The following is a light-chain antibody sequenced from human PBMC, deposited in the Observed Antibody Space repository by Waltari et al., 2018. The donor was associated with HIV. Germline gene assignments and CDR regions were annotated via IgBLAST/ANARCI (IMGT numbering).Light chain of an antibody. CDR1: TGHSSYA. J-gene: IGLJ3*02. CDR2: LNSDGSH. Sequence: QLVLPQSPSASASLGASVKLTCTPSTGHSSYAIAWHQQQPEKGPRYLMKLNSDGSHSKGDGIPDRFSGSSSGAERSLTISSLQSEDEADYYCQTWGTGVFGGGTKLTVL. CDR3: QTWGTGV. V-gene: IGLV4-69*01.